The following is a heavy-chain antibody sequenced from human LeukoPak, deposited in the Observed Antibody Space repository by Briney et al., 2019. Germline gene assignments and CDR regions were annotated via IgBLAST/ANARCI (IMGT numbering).Heavy chain of an antibody. J-gene: IGHJ5*02. CDR1: GYTFTSYY. D-gene: IGHD3-10*01. CDR3: ARDAYYYGSGSYRWFDP. CDR2: INPSGGST. V-gene: IGHV1-46*01. Sequence: ASVKVSCKASGYTFTSYYMHWVRQAPGQGLEWMGIINPSGGSTSYAQKFQGRVTITADESTSTAYMELSSLRSEDTAVYYCARDAYYYGSGSYRWFDPWGQGTLVTVSS.